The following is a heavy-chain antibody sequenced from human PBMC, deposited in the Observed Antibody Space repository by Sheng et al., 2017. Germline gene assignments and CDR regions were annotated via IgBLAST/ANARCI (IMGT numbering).Heavy chain of an antibody. CDR2: INHSGST. J-gene: IGHJ4*02. CDR1: GGSFSGYY. Sequence: QVQLQQWGAGLLKPSETLSLTCAVYGGSFSGYYWSWIRQPPGKGLEWIGEINHSGSTNYNPSLKSRVTISVDTSKNQFSLKLSSVTAADTAVYYCARVGSGSGSYFSGLNPLDYWGQGTLVT. V-gene: IGHV4-34*01. D-gene: IGHD3-10*01. CDR3: ARVGSGSGSYFSGLNPLDY.